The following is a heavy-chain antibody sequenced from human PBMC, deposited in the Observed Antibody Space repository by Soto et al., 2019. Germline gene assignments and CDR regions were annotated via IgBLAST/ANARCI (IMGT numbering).Heavy chain of an antibody. D-gene: IGHD3-3*01. V-gene: IGHV1-24*01. J-gene: IGHJ4*02. Sequence: DSVKVSCKVSGYSLSDLSIHWVRQAPGKGLEWMGGLDAEDGETIYAQKLQGRGTMTEDTSTDKAYMELSSLTSEDTAMYYCATLPRTTARTTADIWSFDVWGQGTLVTVS. CDR1: GYSLSDLS. CDR3: ATLPRTTARTTADIWSFDV. CDR2: LDAEDGET.